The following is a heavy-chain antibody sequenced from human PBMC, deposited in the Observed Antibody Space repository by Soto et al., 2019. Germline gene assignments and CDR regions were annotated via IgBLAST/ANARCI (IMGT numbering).Heavy chain of an antibody. CDR1: GYRFTSYW. J-gene: IGHJ3*02. Sequence: GESLKISCKGSGYRFTSYWIGWVRQMPGKGLEWMGIIYPGDSDTRYSPSFQGQVTISADKSISTAYLQWSSLKASDTAMYYCPRSLCTNGLCYPNRAFDISGEGTTVTAS. CDR2: IYPGDSDT. CDR3: PRSLCTNGLCYPNRAFDI. D-gene: IGHD2-8*01. V-gene: IGHV5-51*01.